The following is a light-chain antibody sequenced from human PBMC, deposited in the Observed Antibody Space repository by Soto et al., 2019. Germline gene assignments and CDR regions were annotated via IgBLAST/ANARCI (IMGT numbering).Light chain of an antibody. Sequence: EIVLTQSPGTLSLSPGESAALSCRASQSISNNFLAWYQRKPGQAPRLLIYGASYRATDIPYRFSGSGSGTDFTLTITRLEPDDFAVYYCQQYGGSPPTCGQGTTVEVK. CDR3: QQYGGSPPT. J-gene: IGKJ1*01. CDR2: GAS. V-gene: IGKV3-20*01. CDR1: QSISNNF.